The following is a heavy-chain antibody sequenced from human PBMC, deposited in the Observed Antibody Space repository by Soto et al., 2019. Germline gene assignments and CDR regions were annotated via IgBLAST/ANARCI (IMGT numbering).Heavy chain of an antibody. CDR2: ISGSGGST. CDR3: AKDQHYDSSGYYYVVIGNIGY. V-gene: IGHV3-23*01. D-gene: IGHD3-22*01. CDR1: GFTFISYA. Sequence: PGGSVRLSXADSGFTFISYAMSWVRQAPGKGLEWVSAISGSGGSTYYADSVKGRFTISRDNSKNTLYLQMNSLRAEDTAVYYCAKDQHYDSSGYYYVVIGNIGYWGPGTLFMVSS. J-gene: IGHJ4*02.